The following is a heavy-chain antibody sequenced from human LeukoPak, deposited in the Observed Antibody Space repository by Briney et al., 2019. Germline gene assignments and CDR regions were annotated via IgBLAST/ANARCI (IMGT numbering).Heavy chain of an antibody. CDR1: GYTFTGYY. D-gene: IGHD2-15*01. Sequence: ASVKVSCKASGYTFTGYYMHWVRQAPGQGLEWMGWINPNGGGTNYARKFQGRVTMTRDTSISTAYMELSRLRSDDTAVYYCARDGSRYCSGGSCYGRAFDIWGQGTMVTVSS. CDR2: INPNGGGT. V-gene: IGHV1-2*02. CDR3: ARDGSRYCSGGSCYGRAFDI. J-gene: IGHJ3*02.